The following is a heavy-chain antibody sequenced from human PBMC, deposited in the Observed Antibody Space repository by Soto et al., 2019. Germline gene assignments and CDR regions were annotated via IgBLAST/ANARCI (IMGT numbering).Heavy chain of an antibody. D-gene: IGHD2-15*01. CDR2: ISAYNGNT. J-gene: IGHJ5*02. CDR1: GYTFTSYG. Sequence: GASVKVSCKASGYTFTSYGISWVRQAPGQGLEWMGWISAYNGNTNYAQKLQGRVTMTTDTSTSTAYMELRSLRSDDTAMYYCARGLVGYCSGGSCYSVYNWFDPWGQGTLVTVS. V-gene: IGHV1-18*01. CDR3: ARGLVGYCSGGSCYSVYNWFDP.